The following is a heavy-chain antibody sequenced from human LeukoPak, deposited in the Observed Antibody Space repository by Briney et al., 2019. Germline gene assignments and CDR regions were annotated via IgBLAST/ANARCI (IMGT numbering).Heavy chain of an antibody. Sequence: ASAKVFSKAPGYTFTDYYMHWVLQAPGQGLDWMRIINPSGIGSPGYALKCQGRVTMTRDRSTSTVYRHTSASTVYKELSSRTSEDTAVYYCASTIYTPMPRYEYWGQGTLVTVSS. D-gene: IGHD2-2*01. CDR1: GYTFTDYY. CDR3: ASTIYTPMPRYEY. CDR2: INPSGIGSP. V-gene: IGHV1-46*01. J-gene: IGHJ4*02.